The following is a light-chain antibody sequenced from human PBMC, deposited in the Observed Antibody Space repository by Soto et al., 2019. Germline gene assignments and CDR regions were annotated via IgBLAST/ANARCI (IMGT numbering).Light chain of an antibody. V-gene: IGKV2-30*02. J-gene: IGKJ1*01. Sequence: DVVMTQSPLSLPVTLGQPASISCRSSQSLIHSDGDTYLNWLQQRPGQSPRRLIYKVSDRDAGVPDRFSGSGSGTAFTLKISRVEAEDVGIYYCMQGTHWPWTFGQGTEVEIK. CDR3: MQGTHWPWT. CDR1: QSLIHSDGDTY. CDR2: KVS.